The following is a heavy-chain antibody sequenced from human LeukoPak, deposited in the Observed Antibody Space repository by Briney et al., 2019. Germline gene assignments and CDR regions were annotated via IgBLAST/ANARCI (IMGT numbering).Heavy chain of an antibody. CDR2: INSDGSIT. V-gene: IGHV3-74*01. CDR3: ARGRYGSDFDY. CDR1: GFTFSSYW. Sequence: GGSLRLSCAASGFTFSSYWMHWVRQAPWKGLVWVSRINSDGSITTYADSVKGRFTISRDNAKNTLYLQMNSLRAEDTAVYYCARGRYGSDFDYWGQGTLATVSS. J-gene: IGHJ4*02. D-gene: IGHD3-10*01.